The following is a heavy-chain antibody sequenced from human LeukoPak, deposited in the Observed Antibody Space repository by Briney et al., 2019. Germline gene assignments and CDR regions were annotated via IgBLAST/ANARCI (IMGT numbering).Heavy chain of an antibody. Sequence: ASVTLSCTASGYTFTGYAIHWVRQAPGQGLEWMGWINPEKRDTGYAHKFQGRVTMTSDTSISTAYMELSSLRSDDTAVYYCAKKVRGPSHPLDFWGQGTLVTVSS. CDR2: INPEKRDT. D-gene: IGHD5-12*01. CDR1: GYTFTGYA. J-gene: IGHJ4*02. CDR3: AKKVRGPSHPLDF. V-gene: IGHV1-2*02.